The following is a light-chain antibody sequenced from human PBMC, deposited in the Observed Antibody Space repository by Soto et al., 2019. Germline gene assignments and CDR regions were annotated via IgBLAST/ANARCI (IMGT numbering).Light chain of an antibody. CDR2: DAS. J-gene: IGKJ1*01. V-gene: IGKV1-5*01. CDR3: QQYDSYPWT. CDR1: QSLSRW. Sequence: DIQMTQSPSTLSASVGDRVTITCRASQSLSRWLAWYQQKPGKAPKLLIYDASSLESGVPSRFSSSASGTEFTLSITPLQPDDFATYYCQQYDSYPWTFGQGTKVDIK.